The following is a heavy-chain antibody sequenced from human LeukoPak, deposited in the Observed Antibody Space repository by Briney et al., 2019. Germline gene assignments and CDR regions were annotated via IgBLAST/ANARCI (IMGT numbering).Heavy chain of an antibody. CDR2: INPNSGGT. Sequence: ASVKVSCKASGYTFTSYDINWVRQATGQGLEWMGWINPNSGGTNYAQKFQGRVTMTRDTSISTAYMELSRLRSDDTAVYYCARAVRYSRSDAFDIWGQGTMVTVSS. CDR1: GYTFTSYD. V-gene: IGHV1-2*02. CDR3: ARAVRYSRSDAFDI. D-gene: IGHD3-9*01. J-gene: IGHJ3*02.